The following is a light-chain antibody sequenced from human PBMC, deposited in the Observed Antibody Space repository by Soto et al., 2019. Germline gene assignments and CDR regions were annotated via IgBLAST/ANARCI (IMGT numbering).Light chain of an antibody. Sequence: QSVLTQPASVSGSPGQSITISCTGTSSDFGSYNLVSWYQQHPGKAPKLMIYEDSKRPSGVSNRFSGSKSGNTAPLTISGLQAEDDADYYCCSYAGSSTYVFGTGTKVTVL. CDR3: CSYAGSSTYV. J-gene: IGLJ1*01. CDR2: EDS. V-gene: IGLV2-23*01. CDR1: SSDFGSYNL.